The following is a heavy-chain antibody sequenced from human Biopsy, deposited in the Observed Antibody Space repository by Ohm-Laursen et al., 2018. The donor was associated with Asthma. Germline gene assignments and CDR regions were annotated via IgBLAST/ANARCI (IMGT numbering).Heavy chain of an antibody. J-gene: IGHJ6*02. CDR1: GFTLSSYV. CDR3: ARVPVAAAGPYYYGMDV. CDR2: ISFDPLNK. Sequence: LSLTCAASGFTLSSYVMHWVRQAPGKGLDWVALISFDPLNKQYADWVRGRFTVSRDSSKNTLYLQMNSLRADDTAVYYCARVPVAAAGPYYYGMDVWGQGTTVTVSS. D-gene: IGHD6-13*01. V-gene: IGHV3-30*03.